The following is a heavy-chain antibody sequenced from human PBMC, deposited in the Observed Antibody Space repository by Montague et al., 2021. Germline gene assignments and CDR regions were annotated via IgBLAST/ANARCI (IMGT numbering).Heavy chain of an antibody. V-gene: IGHV4-34*01. CDR1: GASFKAYY. CDR3: MGWSGVGSGDF. CDR2: MKSSGAS. J-gene: IGHJ4*02. Sequence: SETLSLTCAVSGASFKAYYWSWIRQPPGKGLEWIGEMKSSGASNYNPSLTSRVTISVDIPKKQFSLNLRSMTAADAAMYYCMGWSGVGSGDFGGQGTQVIVSS. D-gene: IGHD3-3*01.